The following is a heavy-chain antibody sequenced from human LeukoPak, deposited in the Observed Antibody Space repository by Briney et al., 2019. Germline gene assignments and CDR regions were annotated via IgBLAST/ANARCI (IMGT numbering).Heavy chain of an antibody. V-gene: IGHV1-2*02. Sequence: ASVKVSCKASGYTFTGYYMHWVRQAPGQGLEWMGWINPNSGGTNYAQKFQGRVTMTRDTSISTAYMELSRLRSDDTAEYYCARDLLQTTGYSYGYYEGPFDYWGQGTLVTVSS. J-gene: IGHJ4*02. D-gene: IGHD5-18*01. CDR1: GYTFTGYY. CDR2: INPNSGGT. CDR3: ARDLLQTTGYSYGYYEGPFDY.